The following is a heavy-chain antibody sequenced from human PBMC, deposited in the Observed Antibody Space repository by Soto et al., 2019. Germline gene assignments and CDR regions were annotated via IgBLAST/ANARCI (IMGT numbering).Heavy chain of an antibody. CDR1: GGSISSGRSY. V-gene: IGHV4-31*11. J-gene: IGHJ4*02. CDR2: ISYSGST. CDR3: ARANYGKWLAY. Sequence: SETLSLTCAVSGGSISSGRSYWTWILQHPGKGLEWIGYISYSGSTYYNPSLKSRITISADTSKNQFSLKLSSVTAADTAVFYCARANYGKWLAYWGQGTLVTVSS. D-gene: IGHD6-19*01.